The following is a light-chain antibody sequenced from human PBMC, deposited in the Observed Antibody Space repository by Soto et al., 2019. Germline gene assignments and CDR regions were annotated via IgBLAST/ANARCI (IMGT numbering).Light chain of an antibody. V-gene: IGLV2-14*01. Sequence: QSALTQPVSVSGSPGQSITISCTGTSSDVGGYNYVSWYQQHPGKAPKLMIYDVSNRPSGVSNRFSGSKSGHTASLTISGLQAEDEADYYCSSYTSSSSYVFGTGTKVTVL. CDR3: SSYTSSSSYV. J-gene: IGLJ1*01. CDR2: DVS. CDR1: SSDVGGYNY.